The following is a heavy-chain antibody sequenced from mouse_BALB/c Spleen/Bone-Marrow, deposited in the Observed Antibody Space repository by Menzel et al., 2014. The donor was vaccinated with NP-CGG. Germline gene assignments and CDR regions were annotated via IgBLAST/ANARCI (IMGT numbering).Heavy chain of an antibody. Sequence: QVQLQQPGPELVRPGVSVKISCKGSGYTFTGYAMHWVKQSHAKSLEWIGVISTYSGNTNYNQKFKGKATMTVDKSSSTAYMELARLTSEDSAIYYCANPIYYGNYEGFAYWGQGTLVTVSA. D-gene: IGHD2-1*01. CDR3: ANPIYYGNYEGFAY. J-gene: IGHJ3*01. V-gene: IGHV1-67*01. CDR1: GYTFTGYA. CDR2: ISTYSGNT.